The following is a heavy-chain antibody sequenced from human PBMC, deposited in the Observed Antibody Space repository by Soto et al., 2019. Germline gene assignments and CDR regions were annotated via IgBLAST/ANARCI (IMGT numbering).Heavy chain of an antibody. J-gene: IGHJ4*02. CDR1: GFTFSSYG. Sequence: PGGSLRLSCAASGFTFSSYGMHWVRQAPGKGLKWVAVISYDGSNKYYADSVKGRFTISRDNSKNTLYLQMNSLRAEDTAVYYCAKDWATYYYDSSGYNLDYWGQGTLVTVSS. CDR3: AKDWATYYYDSSGYNLDY. D-gene: IGHD3-22*01. CDR2: ISYDGSNK. V-gene: IGHV3-30*18.